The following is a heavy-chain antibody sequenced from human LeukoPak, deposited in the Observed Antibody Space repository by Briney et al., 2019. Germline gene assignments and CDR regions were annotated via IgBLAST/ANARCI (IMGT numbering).Heavy chain of an antibody. Sequence: GGPLRLSCTASGFTFGDYAMSWVRQAPGKGLEWVGFIRSKAYGGTTEYAASVKGRFTISRDDSKSIAYLQMNSLKTEDTAVYYCTREGDCSSTSCYDYYGMDVWGQGTTVTVSS. J-gene: IGHJ6*02. D-gene: IGHD2-2*01. CDR1: GFTFGDYA. V-gene: IGHV3-49*04. CDR3: TREGDCSSTSCYDYYGMDV. CDR2: IRSKAYGGTT.